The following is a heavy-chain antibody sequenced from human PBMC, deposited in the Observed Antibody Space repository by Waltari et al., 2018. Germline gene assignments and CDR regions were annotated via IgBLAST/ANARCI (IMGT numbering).Heavy chain of an antibody. CDR3: ASLSFSTSPDY. V-gene: IGHV4-39*01. CDR2: TYYSGST. CDR1: GGSISSSSYY. J-gene: IGHJ4*02. D-gene: IGHD2-2*01. Sequence: QLQLQESGPGLVKPSETLSLTCTVSGGSISSSSYYWGWIRQPPGKGLEWIGSTYYSGSTYYNPSLKSRVTISVDTSKNQFSLKLSSVTAADTAVYYCASLSFSTSPDYWGQGTLVTVSS.